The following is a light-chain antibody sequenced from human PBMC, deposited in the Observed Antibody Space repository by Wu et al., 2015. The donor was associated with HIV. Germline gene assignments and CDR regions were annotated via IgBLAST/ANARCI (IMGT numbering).Light chain of an antibody. CDR1: QSISSW. CDR2: KSS. CDR3: QQYHTYPLT. J-gene: IGKJ4*01. Sequence: DIQMTQSPSTLSASVGDRVTITCRASQSISSWLAWYQQKPGKAPKLLMYKSSTLESAVPSRFSGSGSGTDFTLTISSLQPDDFATYYCQQYHTYPLTFGEGPRWRSN. V-gene: IGKV1-5*03.